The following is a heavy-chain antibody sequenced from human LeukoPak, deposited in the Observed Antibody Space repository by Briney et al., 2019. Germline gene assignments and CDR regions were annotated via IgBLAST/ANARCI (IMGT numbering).Heavy chain of an antibody. J-gene: IGHJ4*02. CDR1: GFTFSSYG. D-gene: IGHD5-18*01. V-gene: IGHV3-30*02. Sequence: PGGSLRLSCAASGFTFSSYGMHWVRQAPGKGLEWVAFIRYDGSNKYYADSVKGRFTISRDNSKNTLYLQMNSLRAEDTAVYYCAKDYEDTAMAHPYDYWGQGTLVTVSS. CDR2: IRYDGSNK. CDR3: AKDYEDTAMAHPYDY.